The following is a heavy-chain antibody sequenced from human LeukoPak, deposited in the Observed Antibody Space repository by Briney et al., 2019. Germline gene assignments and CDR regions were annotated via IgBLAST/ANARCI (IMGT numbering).Heavy chain of an antibody. CDR1: GDSVSRSDSY. Sequence: SETLSLTCSVSGDSVSRSDSYWDWIRQPPGKGLEWIGTIYYSGRTYYSPSLKSRVTISVDTSKNQFSLKLSSVTAADTAVYYCARDGGATPSWGQGTLVTVSS. J-gene: IGHJ4*02. CDR2: IYYSGRT. CDR3: ARDGGATPS. D-gene: IGHD1-26*01. V-gene: IGHV4-39*07.